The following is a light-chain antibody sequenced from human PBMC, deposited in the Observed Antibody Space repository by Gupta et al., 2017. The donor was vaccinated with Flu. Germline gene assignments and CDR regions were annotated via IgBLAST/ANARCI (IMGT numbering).Light chain of an antibody. J-gene: IGLJ2*01. V-gene: IGLV1-47*01. CDR2: RNN. CDR1: SSNIGSNY. CDR3: AAWDDSLSGYVV. Sequence: QSVLTQPPSASGTPGQRVTISCSGSSSNIGSNYVYGYQQLPGTAPKLLIYRNNQRPSGVPDRFSGSKSGTSASLAISGLRSEDEAEYYCAAWDDSLSGYVVFGGGTKLTVL.